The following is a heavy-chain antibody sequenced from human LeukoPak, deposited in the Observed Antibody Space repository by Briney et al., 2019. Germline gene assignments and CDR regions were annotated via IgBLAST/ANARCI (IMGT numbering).Heavy chain of an antibody. CDR2: INEDGSTT. Sequence: GVSLRLSCAASGFTFSDHAMSWVRQAPAKGLEWVSRINEDGSTTNYADSVKGRSTIFRDNAKNTLYLQMNSLRAEDTAVYYCVRDLGGRSGHWGQGTLVTVSS. J-gene: IGHJ4*02. CDR3: VRDLGGRSGH. CDR1: GFTFSDHA. D-gene: IGHD1-26*01. V-gene: IGHV3-74*01.